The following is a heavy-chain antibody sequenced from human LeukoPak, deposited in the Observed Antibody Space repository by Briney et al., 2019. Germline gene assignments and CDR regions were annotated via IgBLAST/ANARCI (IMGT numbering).Heavy chain of an antibody. J-gene: IGHJ5*02. CDR1: GYTFIDYY. D-gene: IGHD4-17*01. V-gene: IGHV1-2*02. CDR3: ARFLTMVTTWGGFDP. CDR2: INPNSGDT. Sequence: ASVKVSCKASGYTFIDYYIYWVRQAPGQGLEWMGWINPNSGDTNYAQKFQGRVTMTRDTSIRTVYMELSRLRYDDTATYYCARFLTMVTTWGGFDPWGQGTLVTVSS.